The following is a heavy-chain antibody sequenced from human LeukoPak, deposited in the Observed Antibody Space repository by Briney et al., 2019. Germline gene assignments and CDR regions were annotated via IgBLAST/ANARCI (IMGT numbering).Heavy chain of an antibody. J-gene: IGHJ6*02. Sequence: PSETLSLTCTVSGGPISSYYWSWIRQPPGKGLEWIGYIYYSGSTNYNPSLKSRVTISVDTSKNQFSLKLSSVTAADTAVYYCARLLGDTAMAYGYYYYGMDVWGQGTTVTVSS. CDR3: ARLLGDTAMAYGYYYYGMDV. CDR2: IYYSGST. CDR1: GGPISSYY. V-gene: IGHV4-59*08. D-gene: IGHD5-18*01.